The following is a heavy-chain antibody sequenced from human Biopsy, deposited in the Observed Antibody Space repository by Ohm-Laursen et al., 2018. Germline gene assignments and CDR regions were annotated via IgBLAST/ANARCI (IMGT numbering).Heavy chain of an antibody. D-gene: IGHD5-18*01. CDR3: ARGSSYGYDFDY. CDR1: DGSINSYY. J-gene: IGHJ4*02. Sequence: TLSLTCTVSDGSINSYYWNWIRQPPGQRLEWIGNIYYSGSTNFNPSLKSRVTISVDTSKNQFSLKLSSVTAADTAVYFCARGSSYGYDFDYWGQGTLVAVSS. V-gene: IGHV4-59*01. CDR2: IYYSGST.